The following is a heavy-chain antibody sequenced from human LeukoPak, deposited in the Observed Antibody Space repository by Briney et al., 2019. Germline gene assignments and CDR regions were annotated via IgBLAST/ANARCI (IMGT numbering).Heavy chain of an antibody. J-gene: IGHJ3*02. CDR3: ARERLHYYDLDAFDI. D-gene: IGHD3-22*01. CDR2: ISSSGSTI. CDR1: GFTFSSYA. V-gene: IGHV3-48*04. Sequence: GGSLRLSCAASGFTFSSYAMSWVRQVPGKGLEWVSAISSSGSTIYYADSVKGRFTISRDNAKNSLYLQMNSLRAEDTAVYYCARERLHYYDLDAFDIWGQGTMVTVSS.